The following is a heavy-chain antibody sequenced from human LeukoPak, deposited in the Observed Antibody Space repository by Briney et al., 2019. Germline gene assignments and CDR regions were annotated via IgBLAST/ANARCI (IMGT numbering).Heavy chain of an antibody. J-gene: IGHJ5*02. V-gene: IGHV3-30*18. Sequence: GGSLRLSCAAFGFTFSSYWMSWVRQAPGKGLEWVAVISYDGSNKYYADSVKGRFTISRDNSKNTLYLQMNSLRAEDTAVYYCAKDRGYYDSSGYLYNWFDPWGQGTLVTVSS. CDR3: AKDRGYYDSSGYLYNWFDP. D-gene: IGHD3-22*01. CDR1: GFTFSSYW. CDR2: ISYDGSNK.